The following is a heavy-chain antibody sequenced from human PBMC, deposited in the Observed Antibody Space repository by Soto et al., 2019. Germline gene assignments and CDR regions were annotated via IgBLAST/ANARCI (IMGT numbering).Heavy chain of an antibody. CDR1: GYTFTGYY. Sequence: GASVKVSCKASGYTFTGYYMHWVRQAPGQGLEWMGWINPNSGGTNYAQKFQGRVTMTRDTSISTAYMELSRLRSDDTAVYYCARSPSYYYDSSGSNWFDPWGQGTLVTSPQ. CDR3: ARSPSYYYDSSGSNWFDP. CDR2: INPNSGGT. V-gene: IGHV1-2*02. D-gene: IGHD3-22*01. J-gene: IGHJ5*02.